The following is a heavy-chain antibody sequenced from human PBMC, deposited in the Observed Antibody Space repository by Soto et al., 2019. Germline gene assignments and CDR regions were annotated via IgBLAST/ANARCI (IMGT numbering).Heavy chain of an antibody. Sequence: QRLSCAASGFTFSSYAMHWVRQAPGKGLEWVAVISYDGSNKYYADSVKGRFTISRDNSKNTLYLQMNSLRAEDTAVYYCARGSGARYYYYGMDVWGQGTTVTVSS. CDR1: GFTFSSYA. J-gene: IGHJ6*02. D-gene: IGHD1-1*01. V-gene: IGHV3-30-3*01. CDR3: ARGSGARYYYYGMDV. CDR2: ISYDGSNK.